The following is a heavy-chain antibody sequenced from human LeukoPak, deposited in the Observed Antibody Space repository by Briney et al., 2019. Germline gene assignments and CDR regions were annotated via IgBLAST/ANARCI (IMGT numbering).Heavy chain of an antibody. CDR2: VYYNGRT. CDR1: GGSISSSRYY. Sequence: SETLSLTCSVSGGSISSSRYYWGWIRQPPGKGLEWIGSVYYNGRTYYNPSLKSRVTISVDTSKNQFSLKLSSVTAADTAVYYCARGRVYYYDSSGYFWPAHDYWGQGTLVTVSS. V-gene: IGHV4-39*07. CDR3: ARGRVYYYDSSGYFWPAHDY. J-gene: IGHJ4*02. D-gene: IGHD3-22*01.